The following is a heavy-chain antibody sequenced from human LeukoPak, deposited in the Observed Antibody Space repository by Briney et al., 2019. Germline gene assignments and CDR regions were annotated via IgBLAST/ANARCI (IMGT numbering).Heavy chain of an antibody. Sequence: PSETLSLTCTVSGGSISSSSYYWGWIRQPPGKGLEWIGSIYYSGSTYYNPSLKSRVTISVDTSKNQFSLKLSSVTAADTAVYYCARVLRATIDAFDIWGQGTMVTVSS. V-gene: IGHV4-39*07. D-gene: IGHD5-12*01. CDR1: GGSISSSSYY. J-gene: IGHJ3*02. CDR2: IYYSGST. CDR3: ARVLRATIDAFDI.